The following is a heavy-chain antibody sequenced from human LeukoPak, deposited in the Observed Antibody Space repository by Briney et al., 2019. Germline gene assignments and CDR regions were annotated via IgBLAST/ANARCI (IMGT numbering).Heavy chain of an antibody. CDR1: GFTFSSYA. J-gene: IGHJ4*02. CDR3: AKDSGIVVVPAATDY. Sequence: GGSLRLSCAASGFTFSSYAMSWVRQAPGKGLEWVSAISGSGGSTYYAGSVKGRFTISRDNSKNTLYLQMNSLRAEDTAVYYCAKDSGIVVVPAATDYWGQGTLVTVSS. CDR2: ISGSGGST. V-gene: IGHV3-23*01. D-gene: IGHD2-2*01.